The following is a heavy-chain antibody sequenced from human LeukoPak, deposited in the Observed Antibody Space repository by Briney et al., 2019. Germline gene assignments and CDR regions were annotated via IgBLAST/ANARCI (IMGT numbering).Heavy chain of an antibody. CDR1: GFTFSSYW. V-gene: IGHV3-7*03. J-gene: IGHJ5*02. Sequence: GGSLRLSCAASGFTFSSYWMSWVRQAPGKGLEWVANIKQDGSEKYYVDSVKGRFTISRDNAKNSLYLQMNSLRAEDTGVYYCARDNSIDYDFWSGYSSPNNWFDPWGQGTLVTVSS. D-gene: IGHD3-3*01. CDR3: ARDNSIDYDFWSGYSSPNNWFDP. CDR2: IKQDGSEK.